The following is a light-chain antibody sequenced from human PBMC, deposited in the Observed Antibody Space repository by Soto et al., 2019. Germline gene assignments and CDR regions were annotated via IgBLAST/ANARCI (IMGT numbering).Light chain of an antibody. J-gene: IGLJ2*01. CDR2: DVT. Sequence: QSALTQPASVSGSPGQSITISCTGTSSDVGGYNYVCWYQQHPGKAPKLIIYDVTNRPSGVSNRFSGSKSGNTASLSISGLQAEDEDDYYCSSYTSSSTVVFGGGTKLTVL. CDR1: SSDVGGYNY. V-gene: IGLV2-14*01. CDR3: SSYTSSSTVV.